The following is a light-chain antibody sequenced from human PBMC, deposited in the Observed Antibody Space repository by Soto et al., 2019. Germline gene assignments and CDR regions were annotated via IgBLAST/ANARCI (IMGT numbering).Light chain of an antibody. V-gene: IGKV1-39*01. Sequence: IQMTQSPSSLSASVGDRVTITCRASQRITTYLNWYQQKPGKAPKLLISTAATLQGGVPSRFSGSGSGTDFTLTITTLHPEDFATSFCQQSYSTPYTFGQGTKLEIK. J-gene: IGKJ2*01. CDR3: QQSYSTPYT. CDR2: TAA. CDR1: QRITTY.